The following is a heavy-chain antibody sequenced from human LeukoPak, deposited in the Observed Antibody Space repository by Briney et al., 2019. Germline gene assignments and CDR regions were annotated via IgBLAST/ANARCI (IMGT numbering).Heavy chain of an antibody. Sequence: GRSLRLSCAASGFTFSSYAMHWVRQAPGKGLEWVAVISYDGSNKYYADSVKGRFTISRDNSKNTLYLQMNSLRAEDTAVYYCARAGDFWSGSDDAFDIWGQGTMVTVSS. V-gene: IGHV3-30-3*01. J-gene: IGHJ3*02. D-gene: IGHD3-3*01. CDR3: ARAGDFWSGSDDAFDI. CDR1: GFTFSSYA. CDR2: ISYDGSNK.